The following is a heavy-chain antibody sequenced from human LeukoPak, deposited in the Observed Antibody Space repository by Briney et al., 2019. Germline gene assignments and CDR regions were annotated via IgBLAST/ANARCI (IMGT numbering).Heavy chain of an antibody. CDR3: ARADGYSSWFVH. CDR2: IIGSGSST. D-gene: IGHD5-18*01. V-gene: IGHV3-23*01. CDR1: GFTFSSYA. Sequence: GGSLRLSCAASGFTFSSYAMCWVRQAPGKGLEWVSAIIGSGSSTYYDDSVKGRFTISRDNSKNTLDLQMNSLRAEDTAVYYCARADGYSSWFVHWGQGTLVTVSS. J-gene: IGHJ5*02.